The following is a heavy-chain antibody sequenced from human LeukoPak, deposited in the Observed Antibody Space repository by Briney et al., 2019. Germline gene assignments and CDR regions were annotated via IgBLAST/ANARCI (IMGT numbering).Heavy chain of an antibody. CDR3: AREEAKKAEYFQH. J-gene: IGHJ1*01. Sequence: GGSLRLSCAASGFTVSSNYMSWVRQAPGKGLEWVSVIYSGGSTYYADSVKGRFTISRDNSKNTLYLQMNSLRAEDTAVYYCAREEAKKAEYFQHWGQGTLVTVSS. V-gene: IGHV3-66*01. CDR1: GFTVSSNY. CDR2: IYSGGST.